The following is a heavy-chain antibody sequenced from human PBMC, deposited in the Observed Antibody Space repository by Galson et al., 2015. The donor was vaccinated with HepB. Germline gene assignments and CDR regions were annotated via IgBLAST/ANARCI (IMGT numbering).Heavy chain of an antibody. Sequence: SCKASGYTFTDYVVNWVRQAPGQGLEWMGWMNTNTGKPTYAPGFAGRFVFSLDTSVTTAYLQISSLETDDTAVYYCARSPLGFLDWLPYYDYYYMDVWGEGTTVTVSS. CDR1: GYTFTDYV. J-gene: IGHJ6*03. CDR3: ARSPLGFLDWLPYYDYYYMDV. V-gene: IGHV7-4-1*02. CDR2: MNTNTGKP. D-gene: IGHD3/OR15-3a*01.